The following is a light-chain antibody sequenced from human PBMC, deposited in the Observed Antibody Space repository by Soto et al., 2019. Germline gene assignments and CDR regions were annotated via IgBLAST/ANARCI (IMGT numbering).Light chain of an antibody. V-gene: IGKV3-20*01. Sequence: TQSPSTLSASVGDRVTITCRASQSISSRLAWYHQKPGQAPRLLISGASSRATGIPDRFSGSGSATDFTLTISRLEPEDFALYYCQHYGRSPITFGQGTRLEIK. CDR2: GAS. CDR1: QSISSR. CDR3: QHYGRSPIT. J-gene: IGKJ5*01.